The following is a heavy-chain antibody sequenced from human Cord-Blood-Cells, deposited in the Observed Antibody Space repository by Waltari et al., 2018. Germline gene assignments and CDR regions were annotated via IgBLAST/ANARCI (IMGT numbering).Heavy chain of an antibody. Sequence: QVQLVQSGAEVKKPGSSVKVSCKASGGTFSSYAISWVRQAPGQGLEWMGGIIPILGTANYAQKCQGRVTITADESTSTAYMELSSLRSEDTAVYYCARESPSFDSSTPRDDAFDIWGQGTMVTVSS. J-gene: IGHJ3*02. CDR2: IIPILGTA. CDR3: ARESPSFDSSTPRDDAFDI. V-gene: IGHV1-69*01. D-gene: IGHD6-13*01. CDR1: GGTFSSYA.